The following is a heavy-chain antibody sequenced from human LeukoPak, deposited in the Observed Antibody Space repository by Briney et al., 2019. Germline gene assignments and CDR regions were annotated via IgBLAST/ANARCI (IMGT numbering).Heavy chain of an antibody. CDR2: ISAYNGNT. D-gene: IGHD4-17*01. Sequence: ASVKVSCKASGYTFTGYYMHWVRQAPGQGLEWMGWISAYNGNTNYAQKLQGRVTMTTDTSTSTAYMELRSLRSDDTAVYYCARGPDYGLAEDYFDYWGQGTLVTVSS. CDR3: ARGPDYGLAEDYFDY. CDR1: GYTFTGYY. J-gene: IGHJ4*02. V-gene: IGHV1-18*04.